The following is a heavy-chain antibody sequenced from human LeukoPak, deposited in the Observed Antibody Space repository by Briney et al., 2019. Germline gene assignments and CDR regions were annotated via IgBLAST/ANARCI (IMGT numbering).Heavy chain of an antibody. CDR3: VRDRLQLWPDAFDI. CDR1: DFTVSSNY. Sequence: GGSLRLSCAASDFTVSSNYMSWVRQAPGKGLEWLSVIYVVGETHYADSVKGRFTISRDNSKNTLYLQMNSLRAEDTALYFCVRDRLQLWPDAFDIWGRGTMVTVAS. CDR2: IYVVGET. V-gene: IGHV3-53*01. D-gene: IGHD5-18*01. J-gene: IGHJ3*02.